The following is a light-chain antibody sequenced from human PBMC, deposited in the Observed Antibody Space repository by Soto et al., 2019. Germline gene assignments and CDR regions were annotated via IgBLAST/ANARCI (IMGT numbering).Light chain of an antibody. J-gene: IGKJ5*01. Sequence: DIQMTQSPSSLSASVGDRVTITCRASQSISTYLNWYQQRAGEAPKLLIYAASTLQGGVPSRFSGSGSGTEFTLTISSLQPEDFAAYYCQQSYNTPLTFGQGTRLEIK. CDR1: QSISTY. V-gene: IGKV1-39*01. CDR2: AAS. CDR3: QQSYNTPLT.